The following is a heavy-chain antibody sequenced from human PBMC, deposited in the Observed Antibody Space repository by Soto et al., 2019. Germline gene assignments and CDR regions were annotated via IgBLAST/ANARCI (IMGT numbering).Heavy chain of an antibody. Sequence: ASVKVSCKASGYTFTSYGISWVRQAPGQGLEWMGWISAYNGNTNYAQKLQGRVTMTTDTSTSIAYMELRSLRSDDTAVYYCAAELYSGGRCCSFDIWGQGTMVTVSS. CDR2: ISAYNGNT. CDR3: AAELYSGGRCCSFDI. J-gene: IGHJ3*02. D-gene: IGHD2-15*01. V-gene: IGHV1-18*01. CDR1: GYTFTSYG.